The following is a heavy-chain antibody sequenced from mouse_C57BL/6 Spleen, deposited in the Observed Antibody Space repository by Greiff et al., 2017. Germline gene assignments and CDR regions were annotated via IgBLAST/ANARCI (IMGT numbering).Heavy chain of an antibody. CDR3: ARDLAYDYGFDY. Sequence: EVQLVESEGGLVQPGSSMKLSCTASGFTFSDYYMAWVRQVPEKGLEWVANITYDGSSTYYLDSLKSRFIISRDNAKNILYLQMSSLKSEDTATYYCARDLAYDYGFDYWGQGTTLTVSS. J-gene: IGHJ2*01. D-gene: IGHD2-4*01. CDR1: GFTFSDYY. CDR2: ITYDGSST. V-gene: IGHV5-16*01.